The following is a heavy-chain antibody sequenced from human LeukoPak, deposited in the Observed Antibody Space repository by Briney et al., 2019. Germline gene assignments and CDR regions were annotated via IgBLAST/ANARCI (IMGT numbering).Heavy chain of an antibody. Sequence: SETLSLTCTVSGGSISSYYWSWIRQPPGKGLEWIRYIYYSGSTNYNPSLKSRVTISVDTSKNQFSLKLSSVTAADTAVYYCARNRYCSGGSCYFDYWGQGTPVTVSS. CDR2: IYYSGST. V-gene: IGHV4-59*08. CDR3: ARNRYCSGGSCYFDY. J-gene: IGHJ4*02. CDR1: GGSISSYY. D-gene: IGHD2-15*01.